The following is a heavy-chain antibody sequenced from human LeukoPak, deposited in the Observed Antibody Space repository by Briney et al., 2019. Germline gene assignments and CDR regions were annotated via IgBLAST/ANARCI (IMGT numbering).Heavy chain of an antibody. CDR3: AKDPIRGYYYDSSGYLDAFDI. Sequence: GGSLRLSCAASGFTFSSYAMSWVRQAPGKGLEWVSAISGSGGSTYYADSVKGRFTISRDNSKNTLYLQMNSLRAEDTAVYYCAKDPIRGYYYDSSGYLDAFDIWGQGTMVTVSS. CDR2: ISGSGGST. CDR1: GFTFSSYA. V-gene: IGHV3-23*01. J-gene: IGHJ3*02. D-gene: IGHD3-22*01.